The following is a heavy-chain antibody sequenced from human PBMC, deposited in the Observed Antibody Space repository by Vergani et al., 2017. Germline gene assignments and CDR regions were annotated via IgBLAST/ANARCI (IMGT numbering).Heavy chain of an antibody. D-gene: IGHD3-16*01. CDR2: VYPADSDT. V-gene: IGHV5-51*01. CDR3: ARHARYSDVTGNYVYYGMDV. J-gene: IGHJ6*02. Sequence: EVPLVPSGAEVKTPGESLTISCKGSGYSFTSYWIGWVRQMPGKGLEWMGIVYPADSDTRYSPSFKGQVTVSADKSTSTAFLEWSGLKVTDTAIYYCARHARYSDVTGNYVYYGMDVWGQGTSVIVSS. CDR1: GYSFTSYW.